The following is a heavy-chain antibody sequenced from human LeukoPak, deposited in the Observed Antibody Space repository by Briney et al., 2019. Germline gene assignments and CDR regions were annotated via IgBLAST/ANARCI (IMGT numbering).Heavy chain of an antibody. V-gene: IGHV3-23*01. Sequence: GASLRLSCAASGFTFSNYAMSWVRQAPGKGLEWVSTISGSGGSTYYADSVKSRFTISRDNSKNTLHLQMNSLRADDTAVYYCAKPITRGGITVAGWFDPWGQGTLVTVPS. CDR1: GFTFSNYA. CDR2: ISGSGGST. J-gene: IGHJ5*02. CDR3: AKPITRGGITVAGWFDP. D-gene: IGHD6-19*01.